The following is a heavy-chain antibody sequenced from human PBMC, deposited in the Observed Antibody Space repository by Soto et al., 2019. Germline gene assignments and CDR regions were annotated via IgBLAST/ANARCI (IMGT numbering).Heavy chain of an antibody. V-gene: IGHV3-23*01. CDR2: ISGSGGAT. CDR3: ARQEYSNTWYLKY. J-gene: IGHJ4*02. CDR1: GFTFSAYA. Sequence: EVQLLESGGGVVQPGGSLRLYCAASGFTFSAYAMSWVRQAPGKGLEWVSVISGSGGATYYADSVKGRFTISRDNSKNTLYLQMNSLRAEDTAVYYCARQEYSNTWYLKYWGQGTLVTVSS. D-gene: IGHD6-13*01.